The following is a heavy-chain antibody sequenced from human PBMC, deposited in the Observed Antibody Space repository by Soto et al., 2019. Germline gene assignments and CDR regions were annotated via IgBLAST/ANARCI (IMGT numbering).Heavy chain of an antibody. J-gene: IGHJ6*02. V-gene: IGHV4-30-4*08. D-gene: IGHD2-21*02. CDR2: IHHSGSI. Sequence: QVQLQQSGPGLVKPSQTLSLTCTVSGDSISSDYYHWTWIRQSPGKGLEWIGYIHHSGSILYNPSLTSRVTISVDTSKNQFSLHLPSVTAADPAVYFCAREDDGGDSLDVWGQGTTVTVSS. CDR1: GDSISSDYYH. CDR3: AREDDGGDSLDV.